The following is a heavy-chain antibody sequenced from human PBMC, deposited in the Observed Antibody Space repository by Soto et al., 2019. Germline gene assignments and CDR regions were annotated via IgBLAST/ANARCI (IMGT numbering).Heavy chain of an antibody. CDR2: IWYDGSNK. Sequence: LRLSCAASGFTFSSYGMHWVRQAPGKGLEWVAVIWYDGSNKYYADSVKGRFTISRDNSKNTLYLQMNSLRAEDTAVYYCARRVRYSDDYVWGSSGYWGQGTLVTVSS. V-gene: IGHV3-33*01. CDR1: GFTFSSYG. D-gene: IGHD3-16*01. CDR3: ARRVRYSDDYVWGSSGY. J-gene: IGHJ4*02.